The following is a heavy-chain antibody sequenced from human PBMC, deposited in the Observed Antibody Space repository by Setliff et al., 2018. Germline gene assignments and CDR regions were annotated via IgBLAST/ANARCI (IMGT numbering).Heavy chain of an antibody. Sequence: LSLTCSVTGGSMTDFFWNWIRQPPGKGLEWIGNIYYSGSTYYSPSLMSRVTISVDTSKNQFSLKLSSVTAADTAVYYCARVRARVIVATPPNNWFDPWGQGTLVTVSS. CDR2: IYYSGST. V-gene: IGHV4-59*08. CDR3: ARVRARVIVATPPNNWFDP. J-gene: IGHJ5*02. CDR1: GGSMTDFF. D-gene: IGHD2-15*01.